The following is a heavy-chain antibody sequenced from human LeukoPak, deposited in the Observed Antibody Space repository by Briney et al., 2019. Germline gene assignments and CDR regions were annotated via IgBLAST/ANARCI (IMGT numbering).Heavy chain of an antibody. V-gene: IGHV3-21*01. CDR1: GFTLSSLA. Sequence: GGSLRLSCAASGFTLSSLAMHWVRQAPGKGLEWVSSSGTRSGTKYYADSVKGRFTISRDSAKNSVSLQINSLRAEDAAVYYCEVQITYGELSDPDVWGQGALVTVSS. CDR3: EVQITYGELSDPDV. CDR2: SGTRSGTK. J-gene: IGHJ4*02. D-gene: IGHD3-16*02.